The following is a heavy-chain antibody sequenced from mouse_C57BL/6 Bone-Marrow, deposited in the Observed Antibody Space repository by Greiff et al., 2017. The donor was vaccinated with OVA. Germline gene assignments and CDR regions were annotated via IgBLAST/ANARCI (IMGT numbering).Heavy chain of an antibody. D-gene: IGHD1-1*01. Sequence: EVKLMESGPGLVKPSQSLSLTCSVTGYSITSGYYWNWIRQFPGNKLEWMGYISYDGSNNYNPSLKNRISITRDTSKNQFFLKLNSVTTEDTATYYCLSSRFAYWGQGTLVTVSA. V-gene: IGHV3-6*01. CDR1: GYSITSGYY. CDR2: ISYDGSN. CDR3: LSSRFAY. J-gene: IGHJ3*01.